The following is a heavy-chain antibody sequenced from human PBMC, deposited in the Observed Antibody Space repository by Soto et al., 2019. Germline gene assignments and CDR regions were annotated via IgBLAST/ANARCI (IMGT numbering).Heavy chain of an antibody. Sequence: SETLSLTCTVSGVSITPYYWTWIRHPPGKGLEWIGYVYHTGNTYYNPSLKSRVTISLDTSKNQVSLRLKSVTAADTAVYYCAREQYNWKLWGQGTLVTVSS. D-gene: IGHD1-20*01. CDR1: GVSITPYY. V-gene: IGHV4-59*01. CDR3: AREQYNWKL. CDR2: VYHTGNT. J-gene: IGHJ4*02.